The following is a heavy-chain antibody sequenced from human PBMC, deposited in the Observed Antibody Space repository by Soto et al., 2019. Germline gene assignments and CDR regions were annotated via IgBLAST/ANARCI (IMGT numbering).Heavy chain of an antibody. V-gene: IGHV1-69*06. CDR2: IVPLVGTK. J-gene: IGHJ6*02. CDR3: GTINTSYGSSGGNNDAGMDV. D-gene: IGHD6-6*01. CDR1: GGTFGSYA. Sequence: QVQLVQSGAEVKKPGSSVKVSCKASGGTFGSYAINWVREAPGQGLEWLGGIVPLVGTKRYAQKFQGRVTLTADKSTSQAYMELTSLRSDDTAVYYCGTINTSYGSSGGNNDAGMDVCVQGTTVTVSS.